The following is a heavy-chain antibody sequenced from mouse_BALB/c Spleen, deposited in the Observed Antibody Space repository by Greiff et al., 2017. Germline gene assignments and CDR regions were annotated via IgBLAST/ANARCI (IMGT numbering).Heavy chain of an antibody. J-gene: IGHJ3*01. D-gene: IGHD2-14*01. Sequence: QVQLQQPGAELVKPGTSVKLSCKASGYNFTSYWINWVKLRPGQGLEWIGDIYPGSGSTNYNEKFKSKATLTVDTSSSTAYMQLSSLASEDSALYYCATYYRYSQAWFAYWGQGTLVTVSA. CDR2: IYPGSGST. CDR1: GYNFTSYW. V-gene: IGHV1-55*01. CDR3: ATYYRYSQAWFAY.